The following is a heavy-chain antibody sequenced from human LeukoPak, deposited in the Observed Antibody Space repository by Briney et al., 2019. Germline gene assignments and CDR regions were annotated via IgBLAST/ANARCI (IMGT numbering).Heavy chain of an antibody. J-gene: IGHJ4*02. CDR1: GDTLTALS. V-gene: IGHV1-24*01. CDR3: TTGKIYCSTTSCSDDY. CDR2: FHPEDGET. D-gene: IGHD2-2*01. Sequence: ASVKVSCMVSGDTLTALSMHWGRQAPGKGLEWMGGFHPEDGETIYAQKFQGRVTMTEDTSTDTAYMELSSLRSDDTAVYYCTTGKIYCSTTSCSDDYWGQGTLVTVSS.